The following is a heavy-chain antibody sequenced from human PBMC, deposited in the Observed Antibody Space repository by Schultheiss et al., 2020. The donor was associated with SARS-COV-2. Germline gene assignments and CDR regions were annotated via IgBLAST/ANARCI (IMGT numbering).Heavy chain of an antibody. J-gene: IGHJ2*01. D-gene: IGHD6-6*01. Sequence: SETLSLTCAVYGGSFSGYYWSWIRQPPGKGLEWIGYIYYSGSTNYNPSLKSRVTISVDTSKNQFSLKLSSVTAADTAVYYCARVATSIAAPSFWYFDLWGRGTLVTVSS. CDR2: IYYSGST. V-gene: IGHV4-59*01. CDR3: ARVATSIAAPSFWYFDL. CDR1: GGSFSGYY.